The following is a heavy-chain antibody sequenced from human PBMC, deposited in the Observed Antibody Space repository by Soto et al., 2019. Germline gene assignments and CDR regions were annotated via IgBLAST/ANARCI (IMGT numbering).Heavy chain of an antibody. CDR3: AADSEISRSGPYEYDY. Sequence: ASVKVSCKASGFTFTSSAVQWVRQARGQRLEWIGWIVVGSGNTNYAQKFQERVTITRDMSTSTAYMELSSLRSEDTAAYYCAADSEISRSGPYEYDYWGQGTLVTVSS. CDR2: IVVGSGNT. D-gene: IGHD6-19*01. CDR1: GFTFTSSA. V-gene: IGHV1-58*01. J-gene: IGHJ4*02.